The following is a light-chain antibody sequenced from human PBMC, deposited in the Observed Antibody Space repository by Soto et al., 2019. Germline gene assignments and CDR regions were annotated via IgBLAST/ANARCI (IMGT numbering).Light chain of an antibody. CDR2: AAS. V-gene: IGKV1-39*01. J-gene: IGKJ1*01. Sequence: DIQMTQSPSSLSASVEDRVIITCRASQSISNHLNWYQQKPGKAPKLLIYAASTLQSGVPSRFSGSGSGTDFTLTISCLQSEDFATYYCQQYYSYPRTFGQGTMVDVK. CDR1: QSISNH. CDR3: QQYYSYPRT.